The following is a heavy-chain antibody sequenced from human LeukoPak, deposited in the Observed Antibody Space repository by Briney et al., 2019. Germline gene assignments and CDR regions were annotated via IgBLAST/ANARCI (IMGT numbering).Heavy chain of an antibody. Sequence: KASETLSLTCAVYGGSFSGYYWSWIRQPPGKGLEWIGEINHSGSTNYNPSLKSRVTISVDTSKNQFSLKLSSVTAADTAVYYCARWAPLPMTTVTTYGITGYYYGMDVWGQGTTVTVSS. J-gene: IGHJ6*02. CDR1: GGSFSGYY. D-gene: IGHD4-17*01. V-gene: IGHV4-34*01. CDR3: ARWAPLPMTTVTTYGITGYYYGMDV. CDR2: INHSGST.